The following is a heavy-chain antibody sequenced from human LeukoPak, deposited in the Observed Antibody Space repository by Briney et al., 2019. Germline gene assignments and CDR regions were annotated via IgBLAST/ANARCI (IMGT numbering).Heavy chain of an antibody. Sequence: KPGGSLRLSCAASVFTFNTDAMSWVRQAPGKRLEWVSAISASDPGTYYADSVKGRFTISRDDSKNTLFLQMNSLRAGDTAVYYCAKASLSSCTGTYCYHFDCWGQGTLVTVSS. J-gene: IGHJ4*02. CDR3: AKASLSSCTGTYCYHFDC. V-gene: IGHV3-23*01. CDR2: ISASDPGT. D-gene: IGHD2-8*02. CDR1: VFTFNTDA.